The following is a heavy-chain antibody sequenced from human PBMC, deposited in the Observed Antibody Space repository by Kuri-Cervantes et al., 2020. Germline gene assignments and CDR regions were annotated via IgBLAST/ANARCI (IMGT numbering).Heavy chain of an antibody. CDR1: GGSFSGYY. Sequence: SETLSLTCAVYGGSFSGYYWSWIRQPPGKGLEWIGEINHSGSTNYNPSLKSRVTISVDTSKNQFYLKLSSVTAADTAVYYCARGRGILLWFGEFHFDYLGQGTLVTVSS. V-gene: IGHV4-34*01. CDR3: ARGRGILLWFGEFHFDY. J-gene: IGHJ4*02. CDR2: INHSGST. D-gene: IGHD3-10*01.